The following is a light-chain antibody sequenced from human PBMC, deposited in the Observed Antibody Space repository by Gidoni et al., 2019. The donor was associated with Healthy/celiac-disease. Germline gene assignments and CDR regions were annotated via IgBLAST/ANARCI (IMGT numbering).Light chain of an antibody. Sequence: QAVLTQPSSLSASPGASARLTCTLRSGINVGTYRIYWYQQKPGSPPQYLLKYKSDSDKQQGSGVPSRFSGSKDASANAGILLISGLQSEDEADYYCMTWHSSAVVFGGGTKLTVL. J-gene: IGLJ2*01. CDR2: YKSDSDK. CDR1: SGINVGTYR. CDR3: MTWHSSAVV. V-gene: IGLV5-45*02.